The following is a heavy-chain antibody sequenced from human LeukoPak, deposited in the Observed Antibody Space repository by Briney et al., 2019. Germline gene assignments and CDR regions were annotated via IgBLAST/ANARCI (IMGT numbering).Heavy chain of an antibody. J-gene: IGHJ1*01. Sequence: GGSLRLSCAASGFTFSNYPIHWVRQAPGKGLEWVAVISYDESVKYYADSVEGRFTVSRDNSKNTLYLHMNSLRVEDTAVYYCARRPNPYDSSSSSEYFHHWGQGTLVTVSS. CDR1: GFTFSNYP. CDR3: ARRPNPYDSSSSSEYFHH. D-gene: IGHD3-22*01. V-gene: IGHV3-30-3*01. CDR2: ISYDESVK.